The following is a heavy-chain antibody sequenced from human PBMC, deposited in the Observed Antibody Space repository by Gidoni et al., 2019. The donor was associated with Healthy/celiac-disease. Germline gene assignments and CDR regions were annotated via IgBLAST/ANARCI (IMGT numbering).Heavy chain of an antibody. Sequence: QVQLQQWGAGLLKPSETLSLTCAVYGGSFSGYYRSWTRQPPGKGLEWIGEINHSGSTNYNPSLKSRVTISVDTSKNQFSLKLSSVTAADTAVYYCARGRYYDSSGYYRSGFDPWGQGTLVTVSS. D-gene: IGHD3-22*01. V-gene: IGHV4-34*01. CDR2: INHSGST. CDR1: GGSFSGYY. CDR3: ARGRYYDSSGYYRSGFDP. J-gene: IGHJ5*02.